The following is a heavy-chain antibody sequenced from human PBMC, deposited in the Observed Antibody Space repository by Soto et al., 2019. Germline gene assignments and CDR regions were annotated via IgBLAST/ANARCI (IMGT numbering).Heavy chain of an antibody. CDR2: INPNSGGT. CDR1: GYTFTGYY. D-gene: IGHD2-2*01. Sequence: ASVKVSCKASGYTFTGYYMHWVRQAPGQGLEWMGWINPNSGGTNYAQNFQGWVTMTRDTSISTAYMELSRLRSDDTAVYYCARTHCSSTRCYVGSWDYWGQGTLVTSPQ. J-gene: IGHJ4*02. CDR3: ARTHCSSTRCYVGSWDY. V-gene: IGHV1-2*04.